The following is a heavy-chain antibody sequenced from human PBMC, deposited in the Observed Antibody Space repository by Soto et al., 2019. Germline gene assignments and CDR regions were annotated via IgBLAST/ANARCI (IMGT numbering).Heavy chain of an antibody. CDR1: GGSISSYY. CDR3: ARDKWQGGIDY. D-gene: IGHD3-16*01. Sequence: SETLSLTCTVSGGSISSYYWSWIRQPPGKGLEWIGYIYYSGSTNYNPSLKSRVTISVDTSKNQFSLKLSSVTAADMAVYYCARDKWQGGIDYWGQGTLVTVSS. V-gene: IGHV4-59*01. J-gene: IGHJ4*02. CDR2: IYYSGST.